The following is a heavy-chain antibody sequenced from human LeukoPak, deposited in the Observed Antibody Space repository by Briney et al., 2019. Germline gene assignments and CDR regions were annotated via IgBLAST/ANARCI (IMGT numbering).Heavy chain of an antibody. CDR2: INSNSGRT. V-gene: IGHV1-2*02. J-gene: IGHJ4*02. D-gene: IGHD6-19*01. Sequence: ASVKVSCKASGYTFTDYYLHWVRQAPGQGLEWMGWINSNSGRTHYIQDFQGRVTMTRDTSISTAYMEVSRLRSDDTAVYYCARGTWDSSGWYGDYWGQGTLVTVSS. CDR3: ARGTWDSSGWYGDY. CDR1: GYTFTDYY.